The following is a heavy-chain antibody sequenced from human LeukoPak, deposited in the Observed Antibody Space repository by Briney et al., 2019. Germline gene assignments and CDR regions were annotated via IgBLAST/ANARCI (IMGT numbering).Heavy chain of an antibody. CDR3: ASPRGGIAARPGDVPLYFQH. J-gene: IGHJ1*01. D-gene: IGHD6-6*01. Sequence: SETLSLTCTVSGYSIISDYFWGWIRQPPGKGLEWIGSIYHSGSTYYNPSLKSRVTISVDTSKNQFSLKLSSVTAADTAVYYCASPRGGIAARPGDVPLYFQHWGQGTLVTVSS. V-gene: IGHV4-38-2*02. CDR2: IYHSGST. CDR1: GYSIISDYF.